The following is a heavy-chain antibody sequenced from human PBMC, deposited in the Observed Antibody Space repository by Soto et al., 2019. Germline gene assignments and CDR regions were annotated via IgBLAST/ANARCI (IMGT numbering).Heavy chain of an antibody. CDR3: ARSGDIVLMDVLNWFDP. D-gene: IGHD2-8*01. Sequence: ASVKVSCKASGYTFSDYYIHWVRQAPGQGLEWMGWINPNSGGTKYAPKFQGGVTMTRDTSITTAYMELSRLRSGDTAVYYCARSGDIVLMDVLNWFDPWGQGTLVTVSS. CDR1: GYTFSDYY. CDR2: INPNSGGT. J-gene: IGHJ5*02. V-gene: IGHV1-2*02.